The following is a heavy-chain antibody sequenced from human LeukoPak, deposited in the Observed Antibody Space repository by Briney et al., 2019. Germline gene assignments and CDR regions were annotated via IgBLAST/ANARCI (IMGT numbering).Heavy chain of an antibody. CDR2: ISYDGSNK. V-gene: IGHV3-30*04. CDR1: GFTFSSYA. CDR3: ARVVGDYEYCYYYYGMDV. D-gene: IGHD4-17*01. Sequence: PGGSLRLSCAASGFTFSSYAMHWVRQAPGKGLEWVAVISYDGSNKYYADSVKGRFTISRDNSKNTLYLQMNSLRAEDTAVYYCARVVGDYEYCYYYYGMDVWGQGTTVTVSS. J-gene: IGHJ6*02.